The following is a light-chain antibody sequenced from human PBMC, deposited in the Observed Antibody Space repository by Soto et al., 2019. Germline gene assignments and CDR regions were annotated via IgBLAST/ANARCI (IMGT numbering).Light chain of an antibody. V-gene: IGKV3-15*01. CDR3: QQYNNWPPLT. CDR2: GAS. CDR1: QSVSSN. Sequence: EIVLTQKPAALSLSPVERATLPCRASQSVSSNLAWYQQKPGQAPRLLIFGASTRATGIPARFSGSGSVTEFTRTISSLQSEDFAVYYCQQYNNWPPLTFGQGTGLQ. J-gene: IGKJ5*01.